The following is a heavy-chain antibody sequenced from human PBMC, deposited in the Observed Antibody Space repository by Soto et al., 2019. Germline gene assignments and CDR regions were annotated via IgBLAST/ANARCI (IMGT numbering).Heavy chain of an antibody. CDR2: IYSGGST. V-gene: IGHV3-53*01. Sequence: GGSLRLSCAASGFTVSSNYMSWVRQAPGKGLEWVSVIYSGGSTYYADSVKGRFTISRDSSKNTVYLQINSLGAEDTAVYYCARDSPLTSARAFDIWCQGTVVTVSS. CDR3: ARDSPLTSARAFDI. CDR1: GFTVSSNY. J-gene: IGHJ3*02.